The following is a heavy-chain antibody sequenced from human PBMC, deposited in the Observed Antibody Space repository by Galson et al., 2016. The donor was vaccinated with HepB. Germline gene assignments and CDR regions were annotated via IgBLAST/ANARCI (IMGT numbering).Heavy chain of an antibody. CDR3: AKGAYSLPENFQH. V-gene: IGHV3-23*01. J-gene: IGHJ1*01. CDR1: GFTFSSYA. D-gene: IGHD2-15*01. CDR2: ISGSGGTT. Sequence: SLRLSCAASGFTFSSYAMNWVRQPPGKGLEWVSSISGSGGTTYYADSLKGRFTISRDHSKSTLYLQMNSLRAEDTAVYYCAKGAYSLPENFQHWGQGTLVTVSS.